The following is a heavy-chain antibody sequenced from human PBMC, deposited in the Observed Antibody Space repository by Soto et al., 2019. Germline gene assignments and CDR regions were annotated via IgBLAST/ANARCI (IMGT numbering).Heavy chain of an antibody. CDR2: IDHTGRT. J-gene: IGHJ5*01. V-gene: IGHV4-34*01. Sequence: SETLYLTCAVYGGSYNPYHWSFIRQPPGKRLEWIGEIDHTGRTNYNPSVKGRVTMSVDTSKSQFSLNLRSVTAADTAVYFCARSMNDHNHHHWGFDSWGQGTLVTVSS. CDR1: GGSYNPYH. D-gene: IGHD7-27*01. CDR3: ARSMNDHNHHHWGFDS.